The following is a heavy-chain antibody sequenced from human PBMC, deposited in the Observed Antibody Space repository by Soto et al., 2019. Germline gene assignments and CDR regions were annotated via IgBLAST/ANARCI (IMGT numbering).Heavy chain of an antibody. CDR3: AKGILSATFAPYAMDV. D-gene: IGHD3-16*01. CDR1: GFPFNNYA. V-gene: IGHV3-30*18. J-gene: IGHJ6*02. Sequence: QVQLVESGGGVVQPGTSLRLSCAASGFPFNNYAMHWVRQRPGKGLDWVAVISYDGSNSYYSDSVKGRFTVSRDRSKNTLSLQMNSLRVEDTAVYYCAKGILSATFAPYAMDVWCQGTTVTVSS. CDR2: ISYDGSNS.